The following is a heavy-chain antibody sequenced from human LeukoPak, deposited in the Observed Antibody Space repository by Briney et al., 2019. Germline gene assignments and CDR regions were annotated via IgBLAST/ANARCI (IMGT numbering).Heavy chain of an antibody. CDR1: GGSFSGYY. Sequence: SETLSLTCAVYGGSFSGYYWSWIRQPPGKGLEWIGEINHSGSPNYNPSLKSRVTISVDTSKNQFSLKLSSVTAADTAVYYCARGLRFLEWLSRGYMDVWGKGTTVTVSS. D-gene: IGHD3-3*01. CDR2: INHSGSP. V-gene: IGHV4-34*01. CDR3: ARGLRFLEWLSRGYMDV. J-gene: IGHJ6*03.